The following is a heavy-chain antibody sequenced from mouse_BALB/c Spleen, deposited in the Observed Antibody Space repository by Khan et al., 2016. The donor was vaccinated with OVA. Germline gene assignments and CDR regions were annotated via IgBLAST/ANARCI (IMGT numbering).Heavy chain of an antibody. Sequence: EVELVESGPGLVKPSQSLSLTCTVTGYSITSDYAWNWIRQFPGNKLEWMGYISYSGSTTYNPSLKSRISITRDTSKNQFFLQLNSVTTEDTATYYYARWFTYWGQGTLVTVSA. J-gene: IGHJ3*01. CDR1: GYSITSDYA. CDR2: ISYSGST. V-gene: IGHV3-2*02. CDR3: ARWFTY.